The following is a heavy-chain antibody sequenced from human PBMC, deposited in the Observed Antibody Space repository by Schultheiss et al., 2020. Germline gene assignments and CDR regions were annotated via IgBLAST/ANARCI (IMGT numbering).Heavy chain of an antibody. J-gene: IGHJ6*02. V-gene: IGHV3-9*01. Sequence: SLKISCAASGFTFDDYAMHWVRQAPGKGLEWVSGISWNSGSIGYADSVKGRFTISRDNAKNSLYLQMNSLRDEDTALYYCAKGNPYYDFWSGYYTDVGYYYGMDVWGQGTTVTVSS. D-gene: IGHD3-3*01. CDR2: ISWNSGSI. CDR1: GFTFDDYA. CDR3: AKGNPYYDFWSGYYTDVGYYYGMDV.